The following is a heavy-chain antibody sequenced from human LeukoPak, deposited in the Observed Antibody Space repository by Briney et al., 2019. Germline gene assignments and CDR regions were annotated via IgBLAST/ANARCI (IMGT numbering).Heavy chain of an antibody. J-gene: IGHJ4*02. CDR3: ARGPSDYGDFTFDY. V-gene: IGHV4-34*01. D-gene: IGHD4-17*01. CDR2: INHSGST. Sequence: SETLSLTCAVYGGSFSGYYWSWNRQPPGKGLEWIGEINHSGSTNYNPSLKSRVTISVDTSKNQFSLKLSSVTAADTAVYYCARGPSDYGDFTFDYWGQGTLVTVSS. CDR1: GGSFSGYY.